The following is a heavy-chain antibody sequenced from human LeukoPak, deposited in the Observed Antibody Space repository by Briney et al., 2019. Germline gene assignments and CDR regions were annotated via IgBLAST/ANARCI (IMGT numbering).Heavy chain of an antibody. CDR1: GGTFSSYA. Sequence: GASVKVSCKASGGTFSSYAISWVRQAHGQGLEWMGRIIPILGIANYAQKFQGRVTITADKSTSTAYMELSSLRSEDTAVYYCARDGDLNYYDSSGPTDYWGQGTLVTVSS. CDR3: ARDGDLNYYDSSGPTDY. CDR2: IIPILGIA. V-gene: IGHV1-69*04. D-gene: IGHD3-22*01. J-gene: IGHJ4*02.